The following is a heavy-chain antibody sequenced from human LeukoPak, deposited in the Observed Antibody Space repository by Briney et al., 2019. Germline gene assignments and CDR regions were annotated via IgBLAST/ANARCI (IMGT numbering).Heavy chain of an antibody. V-gene: IGHV3-21*01. D-gene: IGHD3-22*01. J-gene: IGHJ4*02. CDR1: GFTFSSYS. CDR2: ISSSSSYI. CDR3: ARGMGYYDSSGYPY. Sequence: GGSLRPSCAASGFTFSSYSMNRVRQAPGKGLEWVSSISSSSSYIYYADSVKGRFTISRDNAKNSLYLQMNSLRAEDTAVYYCARGMGYYDSSGYPYWGQGTLVTVSS.